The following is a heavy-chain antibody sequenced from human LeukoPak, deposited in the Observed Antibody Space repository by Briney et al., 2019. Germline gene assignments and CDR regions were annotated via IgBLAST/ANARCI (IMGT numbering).Heavy chain of an antibody. CDR2: IYPGDSDT. V-gene: IGHV5-51*01. D-gene: IGHD2-21*01. CDR1: GYSSTSYW. J-gene: IGHJ5*02. CDR3: ARTTCGGDCYGGRHFDT. Sequence: GESLKISCKASGYSSTSYWIGWVRQMPGKGLEGLGIIYPGDSDTRYSPSFQGQVSISADKSISTAYLQWSSLKASDTAMYYCARTTCGGDCYGGRHFDTWGQGTLVTVSS.